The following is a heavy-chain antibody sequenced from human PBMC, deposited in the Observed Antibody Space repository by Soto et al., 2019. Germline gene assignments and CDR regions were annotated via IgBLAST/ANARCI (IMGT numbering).Heavy chain of an antibody. CDR2: ISYDGSNK. V-gene: IGHV3-30-3*01. J-gene: IGHJ5*02. CDR3: ARSDGIVGATFGSNWFDP. D-gene: IGHD1-26*01. Sequence: GGSLRLSCAASGFTFSSYAMHWVRQAPGKGLEWVAVISYDGSNKYYTDSVKGRFTISRDNSKNTLYLQMNSLRAEDTAVYYCARSDGIVGATFGSNWFDPWGQGTLVTVSS. CDR1: GFTFSSYA.